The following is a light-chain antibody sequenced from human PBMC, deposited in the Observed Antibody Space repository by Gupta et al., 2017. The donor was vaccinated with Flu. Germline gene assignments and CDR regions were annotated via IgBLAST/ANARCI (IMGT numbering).Light chain of an antibody. CDR1: SGYSNSK. J-gene: IGLJ1*01. CDR3: WSDHGSGSNDLYV. Sequence: PVLTQPPSTSASLGPSVTLPCTLSSGYSNSKVAWYPPRPGQGPRMVTRVGTGGIVGAKGAGITDRLSVLGSGMNRYMTIKNIPEDEESDDVYWSDHGSGSNDLYVFGSGTKVTVL. CDR2: VGTGGIVG. V-gene: IGLV9-49*01.